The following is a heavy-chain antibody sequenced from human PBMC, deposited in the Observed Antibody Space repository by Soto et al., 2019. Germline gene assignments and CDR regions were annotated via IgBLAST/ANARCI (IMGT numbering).Heavy chain of an antibody. V-gene: IGHV4-39*07. CDR2: IYFTGTS. CDR1: GGSLSSGSFF. Sequence: SETLSLTCTVSGGSLSSGSFFWGWIRQPPGKGLEWIGHIYFTGTSSYSPSLKSRVTMFVDKSNNQFSLNLKSLTAADTAVYYCATLPPRIVVTILPIPSWGQGTQVTVSS. D-gene: IGHD2-21*01. J-gene: IGHJ4*02. CDR3: ATLPPRIVVTILPIPS.